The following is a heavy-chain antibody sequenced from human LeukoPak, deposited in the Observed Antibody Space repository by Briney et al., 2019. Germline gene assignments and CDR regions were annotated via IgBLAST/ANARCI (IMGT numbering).Heavy chain of an antibody. D-gene: IGHD4-17*01. V-gene: IGHV1-2*02. CDR3: ARLSTVTTSFDY. CDR2: INPNSGGT. Sequence: ASVKVSCKASGYTFTGYYMHWVRQAPGQGLEWMGWINPNSGGTNYAQKFQGRVTMTRDTSISAAYMELSRLRSDDTAVYYCARLSTVTTSFDYWGQGTLVTVSS. J-gene: IGHJ4*02. CDR1: GYTFTGYY.